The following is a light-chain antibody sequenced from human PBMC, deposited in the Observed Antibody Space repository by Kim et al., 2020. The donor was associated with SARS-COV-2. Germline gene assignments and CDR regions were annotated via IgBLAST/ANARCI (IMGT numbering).Light chain of an antibody. J-gene: IGKJ2*01. CDR1: QDISIC. CDR2: DAS. CDR3: QQYDSHPYT. Sequence: FASVGDRVTITCRASQDISICLDWYQQKPGKAPKLLIYDASNLETGVPSRFSGSGSGTEFTLTISSLQPEDIATYYCQQYDSHPYTFGQGTKLEI. V-gene: IGKV1-33*01.